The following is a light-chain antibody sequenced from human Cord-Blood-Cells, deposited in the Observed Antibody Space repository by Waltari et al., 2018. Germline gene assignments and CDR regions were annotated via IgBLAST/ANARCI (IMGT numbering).Light chain of an antibody. CDR3: QQYNSWPRT. CDR2: GAS. J-gene: IGKJ1*01. Sequence: EIVMTQSPATVSVSPGERATLSCRASQSVSSNLAWYQQKPGQAPRLLIHGASTRATGLPARFSGSGSGTEFTLTISSLQSEDFAVYYCQQYNSWPRTFGQGTKVEI. CDR1: QSVSSN. V-gene: IGKV3-15*01.